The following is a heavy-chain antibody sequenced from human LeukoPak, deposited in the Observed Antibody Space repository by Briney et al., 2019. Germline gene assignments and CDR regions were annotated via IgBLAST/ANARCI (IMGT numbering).Heavy chain of an antibody. V-gene: IGHV1-18*01. CDR1: GYTFTSYG. D-gene: IGHD4-11*01. Sequence: ASVKVSCKASGYTFTSYGISWVRQAPGQGLEWMGWISDYNGNTNYAQKLQGRVTMTTDTSTSTAYMELRSLRSDDTAVYYCARDLYRDSLPVSWYDPWGQGTLVTVSS. J-gene: IGHJ5*02. CDR3: ARDLYRDSLPVSWYDP. CDR2: ISDYNGNT.